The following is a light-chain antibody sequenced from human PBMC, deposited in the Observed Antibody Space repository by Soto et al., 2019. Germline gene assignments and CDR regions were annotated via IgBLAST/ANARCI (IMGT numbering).Light chain of an antibody. J-gene: IGKJ1*01. CDR2: GAS. Sequence: DNQMTQSPSTLSASVGDRVTITCRASQSINNWLAWYQQKPGKAPKLLIYGASSLESGVSSRFSGSGSGTEFNLTINSLQPDDFPTYNCQQYKLHLPFGQGTKVEIK. V-gene: IGKV1-5*01. CDR1: QSINNW. CDR3: QQYKLHLP.